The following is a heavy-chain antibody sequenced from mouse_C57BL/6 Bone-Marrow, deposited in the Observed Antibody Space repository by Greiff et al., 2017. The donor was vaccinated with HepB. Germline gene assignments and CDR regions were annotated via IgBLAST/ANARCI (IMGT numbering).Heavy chain of an antibody. Sequence: QVQLQQSGAELVRPGTSVKMSCKASGYTFPNYWIGWAKQRPGHGLEWIGDIYPGGGYTNYNEKFKGKATLTADKSSSTAYMQFSSLTSEDSAIYYCARKGIYQGTWFAYWGQGTLVTVSA. J-gene: IGHJ3*01. CDR3: ARKGIYQGTWFAY. CDR2: IYPGGGYT. D-gene: IGHD2-1*01. CDR1: GYTFPNYW. V-gene: IGHV1-63*01.